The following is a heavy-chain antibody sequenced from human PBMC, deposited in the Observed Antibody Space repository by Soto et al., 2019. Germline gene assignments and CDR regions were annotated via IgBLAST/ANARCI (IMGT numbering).Heavy chain of an antibody. J-gene: IGHJ4*02. V-gene: IGHV1-69*02. CDR1: GGTSRNYP. CDR2: IFPLTDIP. CDR3: ARGPLVVLNYFES. Sequence: QVQLVQSGTEVKKPGSSVKVSCKASGGTSRNYPINWVRQAPGQGLEWMGSIFPLTDIPDYAQNFQARLTXTXDXXTSTAYMELSSLTSDDTAMYFCARGPLVVLNYFESWGQGTLVTVSS.